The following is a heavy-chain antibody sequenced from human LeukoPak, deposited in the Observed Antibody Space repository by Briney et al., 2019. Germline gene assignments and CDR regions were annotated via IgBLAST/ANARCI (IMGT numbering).Heavy chain of an antibody. CDR2: ISAYNGNT. J-gene: IGHJ3*02. CDR3: ARVFWDYYDSSGLDAFDI. D-gene: IGHD3-22*01. V-gene: IGHV1-18*01. Sequence: ASVKVSCKASGYTFTSYGISWARQAPGQGLEWMGWISAYNGNTNYAQKLQGRVTMTTDTSTSTAYMELRSLRSDDTAVYYCARVFWDYYDSSGLDAFDIWGQGTMVTVSS. CDR1: GYTFTSYG.